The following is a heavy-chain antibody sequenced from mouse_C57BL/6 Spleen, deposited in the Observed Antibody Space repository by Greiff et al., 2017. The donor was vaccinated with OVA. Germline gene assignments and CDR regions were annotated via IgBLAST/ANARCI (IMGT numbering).Heavy chain of an antibody. CDR3: ERHSSGHGY. D-gene: IGHD3-2*02. CDR2: IYPGDGDT. Sequence: VQLQQSGPELVKPGASVKISCKASGYAFSSSWMHWVKQRPGKGLEWIGRIYPGDGDTNYNGQFKGQATLTADKSSSTATMQLSSLTSEGYAFYFCERHSSGHGYWGQGTTRTVSS. V-gene: IGHV1-82*01. CDR1: GYAFSSSW. J-gene: IGHJ2*01.